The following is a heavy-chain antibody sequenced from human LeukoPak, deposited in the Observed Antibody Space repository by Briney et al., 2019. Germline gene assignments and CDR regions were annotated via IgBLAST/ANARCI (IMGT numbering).Heavy chain of an antibody. CDR1: GFSLSTSGVG. J-gene: IGHJ3*02. D-gene: IGHD3-22*01. CDR2: IYWNDDK. CDR3: AHTDSSGYYVSRNDAFDI. V-gene: IGHV2-5*01. Sequence: SGPTLVNPTQTLTLTCTFSGFSLSTSGVGVGWIRQPPGKALKWLALIYWNDDKRYSPSLKSRLTITKDTSKNQVVLTMTNMDPVDTATYYCAHTDSSGYYVSRNDAFDIWGQGTMVTVSS.